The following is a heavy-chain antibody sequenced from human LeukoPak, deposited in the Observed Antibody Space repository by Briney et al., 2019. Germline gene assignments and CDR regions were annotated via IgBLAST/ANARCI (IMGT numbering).Heavy chain of an antibody. CDR2: IYYSGST. Sequence: SETLSLTCTVSGGSISSYYWSWIRQPPGKGLEWIGYIYYSGSTNYNPSLKSRVTISVDTSKNQFSQKLSSVTAADTAVYYCARYYDSSGSLDYWGQGTLVTVSS. D-gene: IGHD3-22*01. J-gene: IGHJ4*02. CDR1: GGSISSYY. CDR3: ARYYDSSGSLDY. V-gene: IGHV4-59*01.